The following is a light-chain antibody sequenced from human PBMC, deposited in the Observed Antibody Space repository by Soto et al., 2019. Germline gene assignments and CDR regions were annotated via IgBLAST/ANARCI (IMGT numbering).Light chain of an antibody. V-gene: IGLV3-21*04. CDR1: DIGRKS. CDR2: YDR. CDR3: QVWDSSSDDVI. J-gene: IGLJ2*01. Sequence: SYELTQPPSVSVAPGTTATITCGGNDIGRKSVHWYNQKPGQAPVLVIFYDRERPSGIPERFSGSNSGNTATLTISRVEAGDEADYYCQVWDSSSDDVIFGGGTKLTVL.